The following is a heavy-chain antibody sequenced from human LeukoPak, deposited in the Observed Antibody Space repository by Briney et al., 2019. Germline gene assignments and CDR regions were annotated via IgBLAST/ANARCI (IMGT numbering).Heavy chain of an antibody. CDR3: AKGGQYCSGGSCYSPVHYYMDV. CDR1: GFTFDDYA. CDR2: ISWNSGSI. D-gene: IGHD2-15*01. J-gene: IGHJ6*03. V-gene: IGHV3-9*03. Sequence: GGSLRLSCAASGFTFDDYAMHWVRQAPGKGLEWVSGISWNSGSIGYADSVKGRFTISRDNAKNSLYLHMNSLRAEDMALYYCAKGGQYCSGGSCYSPVHYYMDVWGKGTTVTVSS.